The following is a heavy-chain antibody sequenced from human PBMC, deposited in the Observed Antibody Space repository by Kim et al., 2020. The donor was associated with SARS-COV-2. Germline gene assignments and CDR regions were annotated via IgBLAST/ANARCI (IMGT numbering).Heavy chain of an antibody. D-gene: IGHD4-17*01. CDR3: ARVYGDYYYYYGMDV. Sequence: ASVKVSCKASGYTFTSYYMHWVRQAPGQGLEWMGIINPSGGSTSYAQKFQGRVTMTRDTSTSTVYMELSSLRSEDTAVYYCARVYGDYYYYYGMDVWGQGTTVTVSS. V-gene: IGHV1-46*01. CDR2: INPSGGST. CDR1: GYTFTSYY. J-gene: IGHJ6*02.